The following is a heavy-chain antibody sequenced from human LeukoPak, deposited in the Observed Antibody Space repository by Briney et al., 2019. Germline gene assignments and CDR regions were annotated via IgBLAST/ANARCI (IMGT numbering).Heavy chain of an antibody. J-gene: IGHJ4*02. D-gene: IGHD7-27*01. CDR3: ARDSLASWGDYFDY. CDR2: IYYSGST. V-gene: IGHV4-61*01. CDR1: GGSVSSGSYY. Sequence: PSETLTLTCTVSGGSVSSGSYYWSWIRQPPGKGLEWIGYIYYSGSTNYNPSLKSRVTISVDTSKNQFSLKLSSVTAADTAVYYCARDSLASWGDYFDYWGQGTLVTVSS.